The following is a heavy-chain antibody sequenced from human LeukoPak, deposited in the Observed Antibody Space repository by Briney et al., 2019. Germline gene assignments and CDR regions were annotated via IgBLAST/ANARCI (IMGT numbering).Heavy chain of an antibody. CDR3: ARAPPPYSSGWYGAFDI. J-gene: IGHJ3*02. D-gene: IGHD6-19*01. CDR2: ISSSSSYI. V-gene: IGHV3-21*01. Sequence: GGSLRLSCAAPGFTFSSYSMNWVRQAPGKGLEWVSSISSSSSYIYYADSVKGRFTISRDNAKNSLYLQMNSLRAEDTAVYYCARAPPPYSSGWYGAFDIWGQGTMVTVSS. CDR1: GFTFSSYS.